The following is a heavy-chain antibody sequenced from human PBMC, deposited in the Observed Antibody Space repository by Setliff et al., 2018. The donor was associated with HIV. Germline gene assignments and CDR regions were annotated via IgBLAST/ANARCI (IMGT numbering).Heavy chain of an antibody. J-gene: IGHJ4*02. V-gene: IGHV4-61*09. CDR2: IYASDSSGST. CDR1: GGSITTGSYY. Sequence: SETLSLTCPVSGGSITTGSYYWSWIRQPAGQGLEWIGHIYASDSSGSTNYNPSLKSRVTISLDTSKNQFSLKLSSVAAADTAVYYCARHDSSGYWYYFDYWGQGTLVTVSS. CDR3: ARHDSSGYWYYFDY. D-gene: IGHD3-22*01.